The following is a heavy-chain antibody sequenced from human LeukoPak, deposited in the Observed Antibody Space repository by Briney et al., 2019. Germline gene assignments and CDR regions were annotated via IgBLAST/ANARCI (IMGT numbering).Heavy chain of an antibody. J-gene: IGHJ4*02. D-gene: IGHD6-6*01. CDR1: GYTFTGYY. CDR2: IHPNNGAT. V-gene: IGHV1-2*02. CDR3: ARYSSSSPFDY. Sequence: ASVKVSCKASGYTFTGYYIHLVRQAPGQGLEWMGWIHPNNGATNYAQNFQGRVTMTRDTSISTAYMELSRLRSDDTAVYYCARYSSSSPFDYWGQGTLVTVSS.